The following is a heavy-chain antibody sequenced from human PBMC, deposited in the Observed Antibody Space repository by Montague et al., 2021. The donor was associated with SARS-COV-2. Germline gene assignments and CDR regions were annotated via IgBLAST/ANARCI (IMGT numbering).Heavy chain of an antibody. CDR2: INNNGSS. D-gene: IGHD3-22*01. CDR1: GGSISSHY. V-gene: IGHV4-34*01. Sequence: SETLSLTCTVYGGSISSHYWCWIRQPPGPGQELIGDINNNGSSNSNPSPTLRVPISVDTSKTQFSLKLHFVTATDTAVYYCARGRIEVSMIVVVLTGASYYMDVWGKGTTVTVSS. J-gene: IGHJ6*03. CDR3: ARGRIEVSMIVVVLTGASYYMDV.